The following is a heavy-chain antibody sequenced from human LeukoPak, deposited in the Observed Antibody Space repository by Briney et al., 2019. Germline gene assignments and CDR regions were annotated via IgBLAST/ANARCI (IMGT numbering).Heavy chain of an antibody. D-gene: IGHD4-17*01. Sequence: GGSLRLSCAASGFTFSSYEMNWVRQAPGKGLDWVSYISSSGSTIYYADSVKGRLTISRDNAKNSLYLQMNSLRAEDTAVYYCARDQLITTVTHFDYWGQGTLVTVSS. CDR1: GFTFSSYE. V-gene: IGHV3-48*03. J-gene: IGHJ4*02. CDR2: ISSSGSTI. CDR3: ARDQLITTVTHFDY.